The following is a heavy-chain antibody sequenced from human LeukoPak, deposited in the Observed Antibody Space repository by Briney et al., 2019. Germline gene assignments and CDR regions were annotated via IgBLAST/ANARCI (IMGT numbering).Heavy chain of an antibody. Sequence: GGSLRLSCAVSGFTFSSYAMSWVRQAPGKGLEWVSAISGSGGSTYYAGSVKGRFTISRDNSKNTLYLQMNSLRAEDTAVYYCAKDRSSGYRNSDYWGQGTLVTVSS. V-gene: IGHV3-23*01. CDR3: AKDRSSGYRNSDY. J-gene: IGHJ4*02. CDR2: ISGSGGST. D-gene: IGHD3-22*01. CDR1: GFTFSSYA.